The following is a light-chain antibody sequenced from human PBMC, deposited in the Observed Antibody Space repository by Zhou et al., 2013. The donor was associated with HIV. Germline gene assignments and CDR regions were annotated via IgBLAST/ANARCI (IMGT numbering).Light chain of an antibody. V-gene: IGKV3-15*01. CDR3: QHYNSWPTT. Sequence: DIVLTQSPGTLSLSPGERATLSCRASETVSNNFLAWYQQKPGQAPRLLIYAASTRATGIPARFSGSGSWTEFTLTISSMQSEDFAVYYCQHYNSWPTTFGQGTKLEIK. CDR2: AAS. J-gene: IGKJ2*01. CDR1: ETVSNN.